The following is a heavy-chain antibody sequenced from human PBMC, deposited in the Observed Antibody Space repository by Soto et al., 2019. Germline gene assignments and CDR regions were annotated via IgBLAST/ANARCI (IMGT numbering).Heavy chain of an antibody. Sequence: EVQLVESGGGLVKPGGSLRLSCAASGFTFSSYSMNWVHQAPGKGLEWVSSISSSSSYIYYADSVKGRFTISRDNAKNSLYLQMNSLRAEDTAVYYCARGNKQQLVGSDYWGQGTLVTVSS. D-gene: IGHD6-6*01. CDR1: GFTFSSYS. V-gene: IGHV3-21*01. CDR2: ISSSSSYI. J-gene: IGHJ4*02. CDR3: ARGNKQQLVGSDY.